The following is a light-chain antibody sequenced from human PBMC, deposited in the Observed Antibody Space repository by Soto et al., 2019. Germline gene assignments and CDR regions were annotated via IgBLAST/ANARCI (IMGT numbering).Light chain of an antibody. CDR2: DAS. V-gene: IGKV3-11*01. J-gene: IGKJ4*01. Sequence: EIVLTQSPATLSLCPWARATLSCRASQSVSSYLAWYQQKPGQAPRLLIYDASNRATGIPTRISGSGSGTEFTLTISSLQSEDFAVYYCQQSNNWPLTFGGGTKVDIK. CDR1: QSVSSY. CDR3: QQSNNWPLT.